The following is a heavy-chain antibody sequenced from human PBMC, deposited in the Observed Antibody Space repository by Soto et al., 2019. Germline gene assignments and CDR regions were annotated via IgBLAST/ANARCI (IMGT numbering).Heavy chain of an antibody. J-gene: IGHJ4*02. Sequence: GGSLRLSCAASGFTFSSYGMHWVRQAPGKGLEWVAVISYDGSNKYYADSVKGRFTISRDNSKNTLYLQMNSLRAEDTAVYYCAKDPELGATQNYFDYWGQGTLVTVSS. D-gene: IGHD1-26*01. CDR1: GFTFSSYG. CDR2: ISYDGSNK. CDR3: AKDPELGATQNYFDY. V-gene: IGHV3-30*18.